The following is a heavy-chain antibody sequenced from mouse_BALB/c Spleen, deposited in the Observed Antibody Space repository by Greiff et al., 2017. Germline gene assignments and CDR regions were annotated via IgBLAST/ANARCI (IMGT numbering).Heavy chain of an antibody. V-gene: IGHV2-9*02. D-gene: IGHD1-1*01. CDR1: GFSLTSYG. J-gene: IGHJ2*01. CDR2: IWAGGST. Sequence: VKLVESGPGLVAPSQSLSITCTVSGFSLTSYGVHWVRQPPGKGLEWLGVIWAGGSTNYNSALMSRLSISKDNSKSQVFLKMNSLQTDDTAMYYCAREESRYYGSSLDYWGQGTTLTVSS. CDR3: AREESRYYGSSLDY.